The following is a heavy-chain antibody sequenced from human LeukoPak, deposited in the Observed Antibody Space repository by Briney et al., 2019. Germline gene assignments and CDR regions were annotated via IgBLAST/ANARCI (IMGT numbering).Heavy chain of an antibody. V-gene: IGHV3-7*01. CDR3: ARARGAEMATIVDY. CDR1: GFTFSSYW. D-gene: IGHD5-24*01. CDR2: IKQDGSEK. J-gene: IGHJ4*02. Sequence: PGGSLRLSCAASGFTFSSYWMSWVRQAPGKGLEWVANIKQDGSEKYYVDSVKGRFTISRDNAKNSLYLQMNSLRAEDTAVYYCARARGAEMATIVDYWGQGTLVTVSS.